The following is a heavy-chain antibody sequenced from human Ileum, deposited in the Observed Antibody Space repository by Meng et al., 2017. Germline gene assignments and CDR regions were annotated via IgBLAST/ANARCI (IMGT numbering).Heavy chain of an antibody. V-gene: IGHV4-4*07. CDR1: GASISGYF. CDR3: AREKQQLGFDS. Sequence: QLQLQESGPGLVRPSETLSLTCTCSGASISGYFWSWIRQPAGKGLEWIGRLYTSGITNYNPSLKSRVTMSVDTSKSQFSLNLTSVTAADTAIYYCAREKQQLGFDSWGQGTLVTVSS. CDR2: LYTSGIT. D-gene: IGHD1-1*01. J-gene: IGHJ4*02.